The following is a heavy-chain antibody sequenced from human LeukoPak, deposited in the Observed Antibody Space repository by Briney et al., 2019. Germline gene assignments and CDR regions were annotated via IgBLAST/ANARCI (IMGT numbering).Heavy chain of an antibody. V-gene: IGHV4-39*07. CDR3: AIEEKYDIVFDYYMGDYFDY. D-gene: IGHD3-9*01. CDR1: GGSISSSSYY. CDR2: IYDNGST. J-gene: IGHJ4*02. Sequence: SETLSLTCTVSGGSISSSSYYWGWIRQPPGKGLEWIGSIYDNGSTYYNPSLKSRVTISVDTSKNQFSLKLSSVTAADTAVYFCAIEEKYDIVFDYYMGDYFDYWGQGTLVTVSS.